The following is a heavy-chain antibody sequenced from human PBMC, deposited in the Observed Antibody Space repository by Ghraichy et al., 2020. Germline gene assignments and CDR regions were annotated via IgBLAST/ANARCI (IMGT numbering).Heavy chain of an antibody. CDR3: VKLAVTTRDTTDY. CDR1: GFIFSTCA. Sequence: GGSLRLSCSASGFIFSTCAMHWVRQAPGKGLEYVSAITNNGGRTYYADSAKGRFTISRDNSKNTLYLQMGSLRVEDTAVYYCVKLAVTTRDTTDYWGQGTLVTVSS. CDR2: ITNNGGRT. D-gene: IGHD4-17*01. J-gene: IGHJ4*02. V-gene: IGHV3-64D*06.